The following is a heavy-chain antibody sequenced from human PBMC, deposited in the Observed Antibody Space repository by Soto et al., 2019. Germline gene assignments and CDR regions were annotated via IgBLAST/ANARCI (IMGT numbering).Heavy chain of an antibody. J-gene: IGHJ3*02. CDR1: GFTFSNAW. Sequence: GGSLRLSCAASGFTFSNAWMSWVRQAPGKGLEWVGRIKSKTDGGTTDYAAPVKGRFTISRDDSKNTLYLQMNSLKTEDTAVYYCTLYCSGGSCSFAFDIWGQGTMVTVSS. D-gene: IGHD2-15*01. V-gene: IGHV3-15*01. CDR3: TLYCSGGSCSFAFDI. CDR2: IKSKTDGGTT.